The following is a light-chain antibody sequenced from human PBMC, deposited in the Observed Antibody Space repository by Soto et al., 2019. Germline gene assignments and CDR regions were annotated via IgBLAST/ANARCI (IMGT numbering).Light chain of an antibody. Sequence: QSVLTQPPSVSGAPGQRVTISCTGSNSNIGAGYDVHWYQQLPGTAPKLLIYGNSNRPSGVPDRFSGSKSVTPASLAITGLQAEDWADYYCQAFDSNPNCSGFRTGTKVTVL. CDR3: QAFDSNPNCSG. CDR2: GNS. J-gene: IGLJ1*01. CDR1: NSNIGAGYD. V-gene: IGLV1-40*01.